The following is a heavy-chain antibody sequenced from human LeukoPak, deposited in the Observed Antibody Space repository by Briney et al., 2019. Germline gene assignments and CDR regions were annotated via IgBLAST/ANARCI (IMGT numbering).Heavy chain of an antibody. CDR1: GFTLSTAW. D-gene: IGHD4-23*01. CDR3: TTDHSVGGGYYFDY. Sequence: GGSLSLSCAASGFTLSTAWMSWVRKAPGKGLEWVGRIKSKTDGGTTDYAAPVKGRFTISRDDSKNTLYLQMNSLKTEDTAVYYCTTDHSVGGGYYFDYWGQGTLVTVSS. V-gene: IGHV3-15*01. J-gene: IGHJ4*02. CDR2: IKSKTDGGTT.